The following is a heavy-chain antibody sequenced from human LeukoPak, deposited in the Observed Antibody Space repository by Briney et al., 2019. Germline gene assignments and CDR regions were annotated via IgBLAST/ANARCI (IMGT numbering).Heavy chain of an antibody. CDR2: IKSKTDGGTT. Sequence: GGSLRLSCAASGFTFNTYTMNWVRQAPGKGLEWVGRIKSKTDGGTTDYAAPVKGRFTISRDDSKNTLYLQMNSLKTEDTAVYYCTTACRGYSYGYCYWGQGTLVTVSS. CDR1: GFTFNTYT. D-gene: IGHD5-18*01. J-gene: IGHJ4*02. V-gene: IGHV3-15*07. CDR3: TTACRGYSYGYCY.